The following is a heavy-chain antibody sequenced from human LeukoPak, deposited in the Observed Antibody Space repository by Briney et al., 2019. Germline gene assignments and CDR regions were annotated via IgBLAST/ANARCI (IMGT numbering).Heavy chain of an antibody. J-gene: IGHJ4*02. V-gene: IGHV7-4-1*02. Sequence: ASVKVSCKASGYTFTSYAMNWVRQAPGQGLEWMGWINTNTGNPTYAQGFTGRFVFSLDTSVSTAYLQISSLKAEDTAVYYCARTVATAVVAAILFDYWGQGTLVTVSS. D-gene: IGHD2-15*01. CDR1: GYTFTSYA. CDR2: INTNTGNP. CDR3: ARTVATAVVAAILFDY.